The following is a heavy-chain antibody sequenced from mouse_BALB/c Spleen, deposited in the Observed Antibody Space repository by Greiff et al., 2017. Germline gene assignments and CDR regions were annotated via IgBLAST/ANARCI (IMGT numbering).Heavy chain of an antibody. V-gene: IGHV3-2*02. D-gene: IGHD4-1*01. Sequence: DVQLQESGPGLVKPSQSLSLTCTVTGYSITSDYAWNWIRQFPGNKLEWMGYISYSGSTSYNPSLKSRISITRDTSKNQFFLQLNSVTTEDTATYYCARRRWDGFAYWGQGTLVTVSA. CDR2: ISYSGST. CDR3: ARRRWDGFAY. CDR1: GYSITSDYA. J-gene: IGHJ3*01.